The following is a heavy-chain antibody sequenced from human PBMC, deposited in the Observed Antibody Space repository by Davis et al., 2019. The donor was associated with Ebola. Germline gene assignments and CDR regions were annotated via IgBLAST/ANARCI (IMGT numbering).Heavy chain of an antibody. CDR1: GFTVSSNY. D-gene: IGHD2-15*01. V-gene: IGHV3-66*01. Sequence: PGGSLRLSCAASGFTVSSNYMSWVRQAPGKGLEWVSVIYSGGSTSYADSVKGRFTISRDNSKNTLYLQMNSLRAGDTAVYYCARGRGYCSGGTCRNWFDPWGQGTLVTVSS. CDR2: IYSGGST. CDR3: ARGRGYCSGGTCRNWFDP. J-gene: IGHJ5*02.